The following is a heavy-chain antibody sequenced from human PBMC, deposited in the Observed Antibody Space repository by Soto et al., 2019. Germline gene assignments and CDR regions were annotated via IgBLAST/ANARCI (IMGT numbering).Heavy chain of an antibody. J-gene: IGHJ6*02. Sequence: QVPLVQSGAEVKKPGASVKVSCKASGYTFTSYGISWVRQAPGQGLEWMGWISAYNGNTNYAQKLQGRVTMTTDTSTSTAYMELRSLRSDDTAVYYCARDAGNFLDYIYYGMDVWGQGTTVTVSS. D-gene: IGHD6-13*01. CDR1: GYTFTSYG. CDR3: ARDAGNFLDYIYYGMDV. CDR2: ISAYNGNT. V-gene: IGHV1-18*01.